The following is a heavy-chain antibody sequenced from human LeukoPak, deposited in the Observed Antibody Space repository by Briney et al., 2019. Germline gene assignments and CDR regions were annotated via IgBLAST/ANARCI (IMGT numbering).Heavy chain of an antibody. CDR2: IYYSGST. J-gene: IGHJ4*02. CDR3: ARGVREAIASL. Sequence: PSETLSLTCTVSGGSISSYYWSWIRQPPGKGLEWIGYIYYSGSTNYNPSLKSRVTISVDTSKNQFSLKLSSVTAADTAVYYCARGVREAIASLWGQGTLVTVSS. V-gene: IGHV4-59*01. CDR1: GGSISSYY. D-gene: IGHD6-13*01.